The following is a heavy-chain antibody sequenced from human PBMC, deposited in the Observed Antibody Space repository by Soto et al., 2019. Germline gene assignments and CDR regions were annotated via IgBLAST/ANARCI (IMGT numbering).Heavy chain of an antibody. Sequence: GGSLRLSCAASGFTFSNYAMIWVRQAPVKGLECVSGISGVGGTTYYADSVKGRFTTSRDNSKYTLYLQMNSLRAEDSAIYYCAKVIYGSGSYPRWLNHWGQGTLVTVSS. D-gene: IGHD3-10*01. J-gene: IGHJ4*02. CDR3: AKVIYGSGSYPRWLNH. CDR1: GFTFSNYA. V-gene: IGHV3-23*01. CDR2: ISGVGGTT.